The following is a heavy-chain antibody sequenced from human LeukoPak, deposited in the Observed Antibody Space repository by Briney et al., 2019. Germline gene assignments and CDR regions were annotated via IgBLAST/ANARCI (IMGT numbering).Heavy chain of an antibody. CDR3: ARGQRGYTPFDY. CDR2: IYYSGST. V-gene: IGHV4-61*08. J-gene: IGHJ4*02. Sequence: PSETLSLTCTVSGYPITAGYYWGWIRQAPGKGLEWIGYIYYSGSTNYNPSLKSRVTISVDTSKNQFSLKLSSVTAADTAVYYCARGQRGYTPFDYWGQGTLVTVSS. D-gene: IGHD5-12*01. CDR1: GYPITAGYY.